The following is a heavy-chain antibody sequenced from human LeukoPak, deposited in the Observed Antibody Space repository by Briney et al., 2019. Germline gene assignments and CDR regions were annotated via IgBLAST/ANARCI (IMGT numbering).Heavy chain of an antibody. CDR3: ARERMGLFDY. D-gene: IGHD1-26*01. Sequence: PGGSLRLSCAASGFTFSSYAMHWVRQAPGKGLEWVAVISYDGSNKYYADSVKGRFTISRDNSKNTLYLQMNSLRAEDTAVYYCARERMGLFDYWGQGTLVTVSS. CDR2: ISYDGSNK. V-gene: IGHV3-30-3*01. CDR1: GFTFSSYA. J-gene: IGHJ4*02.